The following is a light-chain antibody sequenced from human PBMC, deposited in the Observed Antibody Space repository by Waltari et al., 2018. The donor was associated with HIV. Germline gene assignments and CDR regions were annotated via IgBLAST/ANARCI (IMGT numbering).Light chain of an antibody. CDR3: ATWDDSLSGVV. Sequence: QSVLTLPPSASATPGQRVTISCSGGSSNIGSDYVCWFKQLPGMAPRLLINRDDQRPSGVPDRFSGSKSGTSASLAISGLRPEDEANYYCATWDDSLSGVVFGGGTKVTVL. J-gene: IGLJ2*01. V-gene: IGLV1-47*01. CDR1: SSNIGSDY. CDR2: RDD.